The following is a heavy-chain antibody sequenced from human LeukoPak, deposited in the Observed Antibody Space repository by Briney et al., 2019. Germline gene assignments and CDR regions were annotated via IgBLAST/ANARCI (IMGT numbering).Heavy chain of an antibody. J-gene: IGHJ4*02. CDR3: ARENPSGYYNRPIDY. V-gene: IGHV4-61*08. CDR1: GGSISSGGYY. CDR2: IYYSGSI. D-gene: IGHD3-22*01. Sequence: PSQTLSLTCTVSGGSISSGGYYWSWTRQHPGKGLEWIGDIYYSGSIKYNPSLKGRVTMSVDTSKNQFSLKLSSVTAADTAIYYCARENPSGYYNRPIDYWGQGTLVTVSS.